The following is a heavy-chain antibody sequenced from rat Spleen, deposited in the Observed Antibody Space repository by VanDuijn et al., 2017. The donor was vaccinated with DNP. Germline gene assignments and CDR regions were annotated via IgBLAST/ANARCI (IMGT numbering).Heavy chain of an antibody. J-gene: IGHJ1*01. CDR2: ISSSARST. CDR3: AKGDWYFDF. V-gene: IGHV5-25*01. CDR1: GFTFNDYY. Sequence: EVLLVESDGGLVQPGRSLKLSCAVSGFTFNDYYMAWVRQAPAKGLEWVASISSSARSTSYRDSVKGRFTISRDNAKSTLYLQMDSLRSEDTATYYCAKGDWYFDFWGPGTMVTVSS.